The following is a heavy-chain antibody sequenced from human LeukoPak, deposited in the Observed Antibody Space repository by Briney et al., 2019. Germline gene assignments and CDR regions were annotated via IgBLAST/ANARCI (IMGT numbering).Heavy chain of an antibody. CDR2: IYTSGST. CDR3: ARDRGGNRETDY. D-gene: IGHD4-23*01. CDR1: GGSISSGGFY. Sequence: PSETLSLTCTVSGGSISSGGFYWSWIRQPAGKGLEWIGRIYTSGSTNYNPSLKSRVTISVDTSKNQFSLKLSSVTAADTAMYYCARDRGGNRETDYWGQGTLVTVSS. V-gene: IGHV4-61*02. J-gene: IGHJ4*02.